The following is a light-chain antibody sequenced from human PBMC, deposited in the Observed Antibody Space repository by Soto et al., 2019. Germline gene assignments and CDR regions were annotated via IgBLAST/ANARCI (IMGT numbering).Light chain of an antibody. CDR3: SSYTSSSTRV. CDR1: SSDVGGYNY. CDR2: DVS. V-gene: IGLV2-14*01. J-gene: IGLJ3*02. Sequence: QSALTQPASVSGSPGQSITISCTGTSSDVGGYNYVSWYQQHPGKAPKLMIYDVSNRPSGVSNRFSGSKSGNTASLTISGRQAEDEADYYCSSYTSSSTRVFGGGTQVTVL.